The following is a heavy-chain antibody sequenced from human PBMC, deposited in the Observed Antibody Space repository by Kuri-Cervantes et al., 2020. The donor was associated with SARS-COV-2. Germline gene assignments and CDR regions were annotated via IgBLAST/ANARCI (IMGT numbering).Heavy chain of an antibody. CDR1: GFTFSSYC. Sequence: ETLSLTCAASGFTFSSYCMNWVRQAPGKGLEWVSYISSSSSTKYYADSVKGRFTISRDNAKNSLYLQMTSLSAGDTAIYYCAKAGGTKKPDASDGFDLWGQGTLVTVSS. V-gene: IGHV3-48*01. J-gene: IGHJ5*02. CDR3: AKAGGTKKPDASDGFDL. CDR2: ISSSSSTK. D-gene: IGHD2-2*01.